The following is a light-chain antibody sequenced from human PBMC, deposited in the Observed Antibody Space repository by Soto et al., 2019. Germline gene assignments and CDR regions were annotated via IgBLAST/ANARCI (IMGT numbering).Light chain of an antibody. J-gene: IGLJ1*01. Sequence: QSALTQPASVSESPGQSITISCTGTSSDVGSSEFVSWYQQYPGKAPKLMIYEGSERPSGVSVRFPGSKSGNTASLTISGLQAEDEADYFCCSYAGGSNVFGAGTKLTVL. CDR1: SSDVGSSEF. V-gene: IGLV2-23*03. CDR2: EGS. CDR3: CSYAGGSNV.